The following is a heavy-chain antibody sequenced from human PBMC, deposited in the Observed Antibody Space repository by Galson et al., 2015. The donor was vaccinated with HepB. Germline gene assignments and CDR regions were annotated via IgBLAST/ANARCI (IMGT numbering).Heavy chain of an antibody. Sequence: SLRLSCAASGFTFSIYSMNWVRQAPGKGLEWVSSISSSSSYIYYADSVKGRFTISRDNAKNSLYLQMNSLRAEDTAVYYCARGVYSYGYPRREYYFDYWGQGTLVTVSS. V-gene: IGHV3-21*01. D-gene: IGHD5-18*01. J-gene: IGHJ4*02. CDR2: ISSSSSYI. CDR1: GFTFSIYS. CDR3: ARGVYSYGYPRREYYFDY.